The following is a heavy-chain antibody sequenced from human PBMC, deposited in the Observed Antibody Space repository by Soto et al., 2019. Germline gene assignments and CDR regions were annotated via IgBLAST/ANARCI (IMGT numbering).Heavy chain of an antibody. Sequence: QVQLVQSGAEVKKPGASVKVSCKASGYPFTTYDISWVRQAAGQGLEWMGWINLNSGHTDYAQRFQGRVTMTRNTSISTAYMELTSLSSEVTAVYYCARGRGWRDYWGQGTLVTVSS. CDR2: INLNSGHT. V-gene: IGHV1-8*01. CDR1: GYPFTTYD. CDR3: ARGRGWRDY. D-gene: IGHD6-19*01. J-gene: IGHJ4*02.